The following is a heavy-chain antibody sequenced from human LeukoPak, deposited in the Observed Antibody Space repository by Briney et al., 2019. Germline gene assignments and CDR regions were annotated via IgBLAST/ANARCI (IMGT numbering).Heavy chain of an antibody. CDR3: ARNPGFGELFLGAFDI. Sequence: SVKVSCKASGGTFSSYAISWVRQAPGQGLEWMGGIIPIFGTANYAQKFQGRVTITADESTSTAYMELSSLRSEGTAVYYCARNPGFGELFLGAFDIWGQGTMATVSS. J-gene: IGHJ3*02. CDR2: IIPIFGTA. D-gene: IGHD3-10*01. V-gene: IGHV1-69*13. CDR1: GGTFSSYA.